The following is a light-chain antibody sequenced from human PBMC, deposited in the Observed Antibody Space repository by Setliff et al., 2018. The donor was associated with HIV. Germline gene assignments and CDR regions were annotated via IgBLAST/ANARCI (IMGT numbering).Light chain of an antibody. V-gene: IGLV8-61*01. CDR1: SGSVSTSNY. CDR3: LLYLSSGIYV. Sequence: QTVVTQEPAFSVSPGGTVTLTCGLTSGSVSTSNYPSWYQQTPGQAPRTLIYSTNIRSSGVPDRFSGSIVGNKAALTIGGAQADDESDYFCLLYLSSGIYVFGTGTKVTVL. J-gene: IGLJ1*01. CDR2: STN.